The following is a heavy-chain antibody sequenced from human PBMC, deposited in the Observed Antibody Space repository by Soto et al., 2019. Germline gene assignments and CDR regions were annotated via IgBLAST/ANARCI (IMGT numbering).Heavy chain of an antibody. Sequence: QVRLQESGPGLVKPSETLSLTCTVSGGSISSYSWSWIRQPPGKGLEWIGYMDNTGSTIYNPSLKSPVTISVDPSKNQCSLKLNSVTAADTAVYYCARDLWGYCGADCYPLDVWGQGTTVTVSS. CDR1: GGSISSYS. D-gene: IGHD2-21*02. V-gene: IGHV4-59*01. CDR2: MDNTGST. J-gene: IGHJ6*02. CDR3: ARDLWGYCGADCYPLDV.